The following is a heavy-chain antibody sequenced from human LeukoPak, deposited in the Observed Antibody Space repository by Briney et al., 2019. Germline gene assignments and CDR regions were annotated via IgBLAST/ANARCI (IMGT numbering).Heavy chain of an antibody. V-gene: IGHV4-34*01. CDR1: GGSFSDYS. J-gene: IGHJ6*03. CDR3: ARVGYSYSINDWSRTGLGAYHTKYHYYMDV. Sequence: PSETLSLTCAVYGGSFSDYSWSWIRQPPGKGLEWIGEINHSGDTNNNTSLMSRVIMSVDTSKNQFSLKVSSVTAADTAVYYCARVGYSYSINDWSRTGLGAYHTKYHYYMDVWGKGTTVTVSS. D-gene: IGHD5-18*01. CDR2: INHSGDT.